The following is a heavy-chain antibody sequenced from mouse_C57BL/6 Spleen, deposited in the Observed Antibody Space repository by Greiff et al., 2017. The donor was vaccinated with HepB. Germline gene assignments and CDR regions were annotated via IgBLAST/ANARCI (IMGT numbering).Heavy chain of an antibody. CDR2: IYPRSGNT. D-gene: IGHD2-2*01. J-gene: IGHJ3*01. Sequence: VQLQQSGAELARPGASVKLSCKASGYTFTSYGISWVKQRTGQGLEWIGEIYPRSGNTYYNDKFKGKATLTADKSSSTAYMELRSLTSEDSAVYFCARREDYGYVGGFAYWGQGTLVTVSA. V-gene: IGHV1-81*01. CDR3: ARREDYGYVGGFAY. CDR1: GYTFTSYG.